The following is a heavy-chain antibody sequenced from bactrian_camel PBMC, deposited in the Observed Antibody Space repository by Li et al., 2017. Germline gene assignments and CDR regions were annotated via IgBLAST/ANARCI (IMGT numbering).Heavy chain of an antibody. V-gene: IGHV3S55*01. J-gene: IGHJ4*01. CDR3: GNVPGYECTLGSWEPPESY. D-gene: IGHD3*01. CDR2: LNIDGKT. CDR1: GYTYSRNC. Sequence: VQLVESGGGSVQAGGSLRLSCALSGYTYSRNCLGWFLQAPGKEREGVAALNIDGKTTYADSVKGRFTISQDSAKNTLYLQMNSLNPADTATYYCGNVPGYECTLGSWEPPESYWGQGTQVTVS.